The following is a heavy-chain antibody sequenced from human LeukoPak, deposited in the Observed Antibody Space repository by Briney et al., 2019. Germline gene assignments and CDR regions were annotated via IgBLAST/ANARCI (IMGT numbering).Heavy chain of an antibody. D-gene: IGHD5-18*01. CDR3: ARAPSWIQLWLLGY. CDR1: GYTFTGYY. V-gene: IGHV1-2*02. Sequence: ASVTVSCKASGYTFTGYYMHWVRQPPGQGLEWMGWINPNSGGTNYAQKFQGRVTMTRDTSISTAYMELSRLRSDDTAVYYCARAPSWIQLWLLGYWGQGTLVTVSS. CDR2: INPNSGGT. J-gene: IGHJ4*02.